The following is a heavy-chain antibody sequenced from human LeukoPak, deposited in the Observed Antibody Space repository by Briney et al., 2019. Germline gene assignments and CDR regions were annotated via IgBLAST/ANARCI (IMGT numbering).Heavy chain of an antibody. CDR2: IKQDGSDK. CDR1: GFTFSSYW. J-gene: IGHJ4*02. D-gene: IGHD6-13*01. Sequence: PGGSLRLSCVASGFTFSSYWMSWVRQAPGKGLEWVANIKQDGSDKYYVDSVEGRFTISRDNAKNSLYLQMNSLRAEDTAVYYCASGQKLGFWGQGTLVTVSS. CDR3: ASGQKLGF. V-gene: IGHV3-7*01.